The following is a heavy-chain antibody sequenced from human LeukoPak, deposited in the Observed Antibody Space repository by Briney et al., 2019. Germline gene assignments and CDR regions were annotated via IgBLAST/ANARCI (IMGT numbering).Heavy chain of an antibody. CDR1: GGSISSSSYY. V-gene: IGHV4-39*07. CDR2: IYYSGST. CDR3: ARARRSGHQRIQLWLGSRLSGYYMDV. J-gene: IGHJ6*03. Sequence: SETLSLTCTVSGGSISSSSYYWGWIRQPRGKGLEWIGSIYYSGSTYYNPSLKSRFTISVDTSKNQFSLKLSSVTAADTAVYYCARARRSGHQRIQLWLGSRLSGYYMDVWGKGTTVTVSS. D-gene: IGHD5-18*01.